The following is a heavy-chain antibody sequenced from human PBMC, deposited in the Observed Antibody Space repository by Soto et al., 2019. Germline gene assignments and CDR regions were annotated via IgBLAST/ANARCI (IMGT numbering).Heavy chain of an antibody. CDR3: AKSLDGVAVQEFDP. CDR1: GFTFENFG. CDR2: IAYDGSSK. J-gene: IGHJ5*02. V-gene: IGHV3-30*18. Sequence: QVQLVESGGGVVQPGMSRRLSCAASGFTFENFGMHWVRQAPGKGLEWVAVIAYDGSSKYHADSVKGRFTISRDNSNNTLDLQMNSLRVEDTAVYYCAKSLDGVAVQEFDPRGQGTLVTVSS. D-gene: IGHD3-3*01.